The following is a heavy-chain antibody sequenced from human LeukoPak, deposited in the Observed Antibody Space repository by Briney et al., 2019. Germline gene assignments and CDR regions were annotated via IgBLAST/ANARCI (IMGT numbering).Heavy chain of an antibody. D-gene: IGHD2-21*01. Sequence: GGSLRLSCVASGFTFSSYWMTWVRQAPGKGLEWVANTEQDGSGKHYVDSVKGRFTISRDNAENSLYLQMNSLRAEDTAVYYCARADFGGKIFDYWGQGTLVIVSS. CDR3: ARADFGGKIFDY. J-gene: IGHJ4*02. CDR1: GFTFSSYW. CDR2: TEQDGSGK. V-gene: IGHV3-7*01.